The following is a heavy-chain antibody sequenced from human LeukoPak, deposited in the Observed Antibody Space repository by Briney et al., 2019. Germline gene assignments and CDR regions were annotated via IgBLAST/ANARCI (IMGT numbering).Heavy chain of an antibody. Sequence: SETLSLTCTVSGGSISSSSYYWGWIRQPPGKGLEWIGSIFYSGSTYYNPSLKSRVTISVDTSKNQFSLKLSSVTAADTAVYYCARRHVVVPAASCFDPWGQGTLVTVSS. V-gene: IGHV4-39*01. J-gene: IGHJ5*02. CDR3: ARRHVVVPAASCFDP. CDR1: GGSISSSSYY. CDR2: IFYSGST. D-gene: IGHD2-2*01.